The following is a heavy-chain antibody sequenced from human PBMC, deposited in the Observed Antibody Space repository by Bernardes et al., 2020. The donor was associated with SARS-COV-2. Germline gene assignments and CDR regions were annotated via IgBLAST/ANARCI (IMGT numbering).Heavy chain of an antibody. CDR2: IYTDGRT. CDR3: ARAGPWNHYFEN. Sequence: LRLSCAASGFTVSSHFMSWVRQAPGKGLEWVSVIYTDGRTYYADSVKGRFTISRDTSKSTLYLQMNSLGDADTALYYCARAGPWNHYFENWGRGTLVTVSS. J-gene: IGHJ4*02. D-gene: IGHD1-1*01. CDR1: GFTVSSHF. V-gene: IGHV3-53*01.